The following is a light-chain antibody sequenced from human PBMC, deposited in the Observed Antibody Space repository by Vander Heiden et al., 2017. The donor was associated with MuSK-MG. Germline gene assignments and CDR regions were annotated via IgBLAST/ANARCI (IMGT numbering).Light chain of an antibody. CDR2: QET. J-gene: IGLJ2*01. CDR3: QAWDSSVV. Sequence: QRPGHSPVLVIYQETRRPAGIPGRFSGSTAGNTATLTISETQAMDEADYYGQAWDSSVVFGGGTRLTVL. V-gene: IGLV3-1*01.